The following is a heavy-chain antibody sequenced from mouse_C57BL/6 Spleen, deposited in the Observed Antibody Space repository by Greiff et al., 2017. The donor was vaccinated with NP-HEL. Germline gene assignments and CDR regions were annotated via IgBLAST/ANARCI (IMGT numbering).Heavy chain of an antibody. J-gene: IGHJ4*01. Sequence: QVQLKQPGAELAKPGASVKMSCKASGYTFTSYWITWVKQRPGQGLEWIGDIYPGSGSTNYNEKFKSKATLTVDTSSSTAYMQLRSLTSEDSAVYYCARGGTLYAMEGWGQGASVTVSS. CDR3: ARGGTLYAMEG. CDR2: IYPGSGST. CDR1: GYTFTSYW. V-gene: IGHV1-55*01.